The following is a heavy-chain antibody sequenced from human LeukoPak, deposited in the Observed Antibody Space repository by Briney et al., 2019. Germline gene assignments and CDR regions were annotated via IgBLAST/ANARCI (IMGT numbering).Heavy chain of an antibody. CDR1: GGSISSSSYY. J-gene: IGHJ6*02. CDR3: ASIAAARPYYYYGMDV. Sequence: SETPSLTCTVSGGSISSSSYYWGWIRQPPGKGLEWIGSIYYSGSTYYNPSLKSRVTISVDTSKNQFSLKLSSVTAADTAVYYCASIAAARPYYYYGMDVWGQGTTVTVSS. V-gene: IGHV4-39*01. CDR2: IYYSGST. D-gene: IGHD6-13*01.